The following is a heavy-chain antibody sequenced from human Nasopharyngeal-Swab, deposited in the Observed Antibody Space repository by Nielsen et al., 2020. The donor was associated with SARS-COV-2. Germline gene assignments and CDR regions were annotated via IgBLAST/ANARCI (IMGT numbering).Heavy chain of an antibody. D-gene: IGHD5-12*01. Sequence: GESPKISCSASGFIFKNYAMNWVRQAPGRGLEWVSAISGADDSTKYADSVKGRFTISRDNSKNTLDLQMNSLRAEDTAMYYCAKDRDSGDDSGEYYHYYGMDVWGQGTSVTVS. CDR2: ISGADDST. J-gene: IGHJ6*02. CDR3: AKDRDSGDDSGEYYHYYGMDV. CDR1: GFIFKNYA. V-gene: IGHV3-23*01.